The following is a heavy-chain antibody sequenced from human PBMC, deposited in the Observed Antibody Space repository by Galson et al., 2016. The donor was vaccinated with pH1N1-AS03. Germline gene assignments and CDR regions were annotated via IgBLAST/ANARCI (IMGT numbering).Heavy chain of an antibody. CDR3: VRQGEEY. CDR2: IKHDGSEK. J-gene: IGHJ4*02. CDR1: GFTSSRCW. Sequence: SLRLSCAASGFTSSRCWMSWVRQAPGKGLEWVANIKHDGSEKYYLDSVRGRFTISRDNAKNSLYLQMNSLRAEDTAVNYCVRQGEEYWGQGTLVTVSS. V-gene: IGHV3-7*01. D-gene: IGHD3-10*01.